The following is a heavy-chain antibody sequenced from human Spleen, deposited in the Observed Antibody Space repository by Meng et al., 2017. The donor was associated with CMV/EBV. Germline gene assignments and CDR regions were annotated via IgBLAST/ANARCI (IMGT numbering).Heavy chain of an antibody. V-gene: IGHV1-18*01. CDR1: SYTFTSYS. CDR2: IATHSGDT. D-gene: IGHD5-18*01. J-gene: IGHJ5*02. Sequence: SSYTFTSYSIRWVRQAPGQGLEWLGWIATHSGDTNYVQKIQGRVTMTIDTSTTTAYMELRSLRSDDTAVYYCARVRGYSYGQNWFGPWGQGTLVTVSS. CDR3: ARVRGYSYGQNWFGP.